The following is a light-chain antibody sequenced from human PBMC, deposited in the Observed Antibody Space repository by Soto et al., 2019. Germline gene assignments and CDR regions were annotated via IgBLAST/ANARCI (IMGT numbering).Light chain of an antibody. J-gene: IGKJ1*01. V-gene: IGKV3-11*01. Sequence: EVVLTQSPDTLSLPPGERATLSCRASQSISSYLAWYQQKPGQAPRLLIYDASSRATGIPARFSGSGSGTDFTLTISILEPEDFAVYYCQQYGSSPPTFGQGTKVEIK. CDR1: QSISSY. CDR3: QQYGSSPPT. CDR2: DAS.